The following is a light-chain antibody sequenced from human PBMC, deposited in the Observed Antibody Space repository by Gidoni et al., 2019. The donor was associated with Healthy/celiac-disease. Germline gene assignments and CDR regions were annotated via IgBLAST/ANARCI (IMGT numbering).Light chain of an antibody. Sequence: DIQLAQAPSSLSASVGDSVTITCRASQSISSYLNWYQQKPGKAPNLLIYAASSFQSGVPSRFIGSGSGTDFTLTISSLQPEEVATYYCQQSYSTPPVTFGGGTKVEIK. CDR1: QSISSY. CDR3: QQSYSTPPVT. J-gene: IGKJ4*01. V-gene: IGKV1-39*01. CDR2: AAS.